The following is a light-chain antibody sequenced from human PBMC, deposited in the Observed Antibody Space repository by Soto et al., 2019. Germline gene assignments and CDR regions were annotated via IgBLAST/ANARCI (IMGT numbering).Light chain of an antibody. J-gene: IGKJ5*01. V-gene: IGKV1-17*03. CDR3: LQHDSFPPT. Sequence: IQMTQSPSAMSASVGDRVTISCRASQDIGNHLAWFQQKPGKVPQRLIYAASSLQTGVPSRFSGSGSGTDFTLTINSLQPEDFATYYCLQHDSFPPTFGQGRRLEN. CDR2: AAS. CDR1: QDIGNH.